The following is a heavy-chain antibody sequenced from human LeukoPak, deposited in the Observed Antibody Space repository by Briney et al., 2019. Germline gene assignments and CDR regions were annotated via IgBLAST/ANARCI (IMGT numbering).Heavy chain of an antibody. J-gene: IGHJ3*02. V-gene: IGHV4-39*07. D-gene: IGHD3-10*01. CDR3: ARAWFGESIDAFDI. Sequence: SETMSLTCTVSGGSISSRPYYWSWVRQPPGKGLEWTGTISYSGTTYYNPSLKSRVTISLDTSKNQFSLKLSSVTAADAAVYCCARAWFGESIDAFDIWGQGTMVTVSS. CDR1: GGSISSRPYY. CDR2: ISYSGTT.